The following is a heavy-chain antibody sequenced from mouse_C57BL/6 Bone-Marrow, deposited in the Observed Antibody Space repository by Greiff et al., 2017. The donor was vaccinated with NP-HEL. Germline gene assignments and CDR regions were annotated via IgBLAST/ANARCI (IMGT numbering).Heavy chain of an antibody. CDR2: ISSGGSYT. Sequence: EVQGVESGGDLVKPGGSLKLSCAASGFTFSSYGMSWVRQTPDKRLEWVATISSGGSYTYYPDSVKGRFPISRDNAKNTLYLQMSSLKSEDTAMYYCARHDIYYYGSSWFAYWGQGTLVTVSA. CDR3: ARHDIYYYGSSWFAY. CDR1: GFTFSSYG. D-gene: IGHD1-1*01. J-gene: IGHJ3*01. V-gene: IGHV5-6*01.